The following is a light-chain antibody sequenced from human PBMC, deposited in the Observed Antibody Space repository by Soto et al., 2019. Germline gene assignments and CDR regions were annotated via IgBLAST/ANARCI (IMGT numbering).Light chain of an antibody. J-gene: IGKJ1*01. V-gene: IGKV3-15*01. CDR3: QQYNNWPPWT. Sequence: EIVMTQSPAPFFGFPGERPPLPAGAGKGVGGNLAWYQQKPGQAPRLLIYGASTRATGIPARFSGSGSGTEFTLTISSLQSEDFAVYYCQQYNNWPPWTFGQGTKVEIK. CDR2: GAS. CDR1: KGVGGN.